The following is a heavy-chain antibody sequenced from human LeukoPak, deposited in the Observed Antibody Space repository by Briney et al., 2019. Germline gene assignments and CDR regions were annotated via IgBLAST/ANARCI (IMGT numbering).Heavy chain of an antibody. CDR2: IRYDGSSK. CDR1: GFTFSNYA. D-gene: IGHD3-10*01. J-gene: IGHJ4*02. Sequence: GGSLRLSCAASGFTFSNYAMHWVRQAPGKGQEWLAYIRYDGSSKYYADFVKGRFTISRDNSKNTLYLQMNSLRAEDTAVYYCARDQAGSGHYADYWGQGTLVTVSS. CDR3: ARDQAGSGHYADY. V-gene: IGHV3-30*02.